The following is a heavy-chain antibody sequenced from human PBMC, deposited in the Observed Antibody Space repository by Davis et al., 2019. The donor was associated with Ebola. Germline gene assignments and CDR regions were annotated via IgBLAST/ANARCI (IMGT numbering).Heavy chain of an antibody. D-gene: IGHD1-26*01. CDR1: GFTFSSYG. CDR2: ISYDGSNK. CDR3: AKGLGSYYYYGMDV. V-gene: IGHV3-30*18. J-gene: IGHJ6*02. Sequence: GESLKISCAASGFTFSSYGMHWVRQAPGKGLEWLAVISYDGSNKYYADSVKGRFTISRDNSKNTLYLQMNSLRAEDTAVYYCAKGLGSYYYYGMDVWGQGTTVTVSS.